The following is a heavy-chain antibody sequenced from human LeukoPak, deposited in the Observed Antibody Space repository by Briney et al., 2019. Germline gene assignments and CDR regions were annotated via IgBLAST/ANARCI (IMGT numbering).Heavy chain of an antibody. V-gene: IGHV3-23*01. J-gene: IGHJ4*02. CDR2: ISGSGGST. CDR3: AKGPPRLTTRPLDY. Sequence: PGGSLRLSCAASGFTFSSYGMSWVRQAPGKGLEWVSAISGSGGSTYYADSVKGRFTVSRDNSENTLYLQMNSLRAEDTAVYYCAKGPPRLTTRPLDYWGQGTLVTVSS. D-gene: IGHD4-11*01. CDR1: GFTFSSYG.